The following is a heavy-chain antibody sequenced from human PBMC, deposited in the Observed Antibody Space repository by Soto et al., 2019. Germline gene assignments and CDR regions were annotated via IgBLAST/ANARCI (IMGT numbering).Heavy chain of an antibody. V-gene: IGHV3-48*02. Sequence: EVQLVESGGGLVQPGGSLRLSCAASGFTFSSYSMNWVRQAPGKGLEWVSYISSSSSTIYYADSVKGRFTISRDNAKNSRYLQRNGRGDEDTAVYYCACTTRITILGVGYDYGMDVWGQGTTVTVSS. J-gene: IGHJ6*02. CDR1: GFTFSSYS. CDR3: ACTTRITILGVGYDYGMDV. D-gene: IGHD3-3*01. CDR2: ISSSSSTI.